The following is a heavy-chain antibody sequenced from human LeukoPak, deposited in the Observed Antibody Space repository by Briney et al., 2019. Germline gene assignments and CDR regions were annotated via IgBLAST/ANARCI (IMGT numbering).Heavy chain of an antibody. V-gene: IGHV4-59*01. CDR1: GGSISSYY. CDR2: IYYSGST. Sequence: SETLSLTCTVSGGSISSYYWSWIRQPPGKGLEWIGYIYYSGSTNYNPSLKSRVTISVDTSKNQFSLKLSSVTAADTAVYYCARGSTMRYSSSWYRWGQGTLVTVSS. CDR3: ARGSTMRYSSSWYR. J-gene: IGHJ4*02. D-gene: IGHD6-13*01.